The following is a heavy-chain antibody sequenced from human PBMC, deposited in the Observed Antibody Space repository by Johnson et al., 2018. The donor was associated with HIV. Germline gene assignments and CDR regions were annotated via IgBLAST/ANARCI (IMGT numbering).Heavy chain of an antibody. V-gene: IGHV3-20*04. D-gene: IGHD5-24*01. J-gene: IGHJ3*02. CDR2: ISWNGGTT. CDR3: ARAGRDGYTCDAFDI. Sequence: VQLVESGGGVVRPGGSLRLSCAASGFTFDNYGMTWVRQAPGKGLEWVSGISWNGGTTYYADSVRGRFTISRDNSKNTLYLKMNSLRAEDTAVYYCARAGRDGYTCDAFDIWGQGTMVTVSS. CDR1: GFTFDNYG.